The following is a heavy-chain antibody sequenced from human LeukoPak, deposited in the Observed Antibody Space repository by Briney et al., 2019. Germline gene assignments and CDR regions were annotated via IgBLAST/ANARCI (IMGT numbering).Heavy chain of an antibody. Sequence: KAGGSLRLSCAASGFTFSSYSMNWVRQAPGKGLEWVSSISSSSSYIYYADSVKGRFTISRDNAKNSLYLQMNSLSAEDTAVYYCARVPGSGATYWGQGTLVTVSS. V-gene: IGHV3-21*01. D-gene: IGHD1-26*01. J-gene: IGHJ4*02. CDR3: ARVPGSGATY. CDR2: ISSSSSYI. CDR1: GFTFSSYS.